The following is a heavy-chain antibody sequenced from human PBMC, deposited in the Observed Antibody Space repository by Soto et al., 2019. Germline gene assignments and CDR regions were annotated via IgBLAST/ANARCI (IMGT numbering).Heavy chain of an antibody. Sequence: GGSLRLSCAASGFTFSSYGMHWVRQAPGKGLEWVAVISYDGSNKYYADSVKGRFTISRDNSKNTLYLQMNSLRAEDTTVYYCAKDLKVGCSGGSCSEYYYMDVWGKGTTVTVSS. CDR1: GFTFSSYG. V-gene: IGHV3-30*18. CDR3: AKDLKVGCSGGSCSEYYYMDV. CDR2: ISYDGSNK. D-gene: IGHD2-15*01. J-gene: IGHJ6*03.